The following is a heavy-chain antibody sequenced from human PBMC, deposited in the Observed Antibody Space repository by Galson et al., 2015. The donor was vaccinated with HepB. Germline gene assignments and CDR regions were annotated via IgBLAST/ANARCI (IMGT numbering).Heavy chain of an antibody. CDR3: ARHHYDSSGLDN. CDR2: ITGSSDYT. CDR1: GFTFSDYY. D-gene: IGHD3-22*01. J-gene: IGHJ4*02. Sequence: SLRLSCAASGFTFSDYYMSWIRQAPGKGLEWFSYITGSSDYTNYADSVKGRFTISRDNAKNSLYLQMNSLRADDTAVYYCARHHYDSSGLDNWGQGTLVTVSS. V-gene: IGHV3-11*06.